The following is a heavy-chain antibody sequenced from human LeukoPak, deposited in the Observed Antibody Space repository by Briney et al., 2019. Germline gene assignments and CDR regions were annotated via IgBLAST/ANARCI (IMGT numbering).Heavy chain of an antibody. CDR3: ITFSMIVVVISD. D-gene: IGHD3-22*01. CDR2: IKSKTDGGTT. V-gene: IGHV3-15*01. Sequence: GGSLRLSCAASGFTFSNAWMSWGRQAPGKGLEWVGRIKSKTDGGTTDYAAPVKGRFTISRDDSKNTLYLQMNSLKTEDTALYYCITFSMIVVVISDWGRGTLVTVSS. CDR1: GFTFSNAW. J-gene: IGHJ4*02.